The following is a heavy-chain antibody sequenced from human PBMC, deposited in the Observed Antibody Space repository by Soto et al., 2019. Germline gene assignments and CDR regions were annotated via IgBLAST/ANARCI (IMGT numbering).Heavy chain of an antibody. J-gene: IGHJ6*02. D-gene: IGHD5-12*01. CDR2: IKHDGSEQ. V-gene: IGHV3-7*03. CDR3: ASVPGSPGYHGLDV. CDR1: GLTFSKYW. Sequence: EVQLVESGGGLVQPGGSLRLSCAASGLTFSKYWMTWVRQAPWKGLEWVANIKHDGSEQYYVGSVKGRFAISRDNAKNSLFLQMNSLRAEDTAVYYCASVPGSPGYHGLDVWGQGTTVTVSS.